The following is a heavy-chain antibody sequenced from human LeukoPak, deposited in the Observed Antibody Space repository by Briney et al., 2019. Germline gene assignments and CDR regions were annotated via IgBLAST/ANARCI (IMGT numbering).Heavy chain of an antibody. Sequence: SQTLSLTCTVSGGSISSYYWSWIRQPPGKGLEWSGYIYYSGSTNYNPSLKSRVTISVDTSKNQFSLKLSSVTAADTAVYYCARIMITFGGVIAFDYWGQGTLVTVSS. CDR1: GGSISSYY. J-gene: IGHJ4*02. CDR2: IYYSGST. CDR3: ARIMITFGGVIAFDY. D-gene: IGHD3-16*02. V-gene: IGHV4-59*01.